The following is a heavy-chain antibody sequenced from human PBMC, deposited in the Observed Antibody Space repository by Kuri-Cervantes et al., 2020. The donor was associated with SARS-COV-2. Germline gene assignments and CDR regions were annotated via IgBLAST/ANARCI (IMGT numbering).Heavy chain of an antibody. CDR3: AGKVQGVIMV. CDR1: GGSISSSSYY. Sequence: SETLSLTCTVSGGSISSSSYYWGWIRQPPGKGLEWIGSLYYSGSTYYNPSLKSRVTISVDTSKNQFSLNLSSVTAADTAVYYCAGKVQGVIMVWGQGTLVTVSS. D-gene: IGHD3-10*01. V-gene: IGHV4-39*01. CDR2: LYYSGST. J-gene: IGHJ4*02.